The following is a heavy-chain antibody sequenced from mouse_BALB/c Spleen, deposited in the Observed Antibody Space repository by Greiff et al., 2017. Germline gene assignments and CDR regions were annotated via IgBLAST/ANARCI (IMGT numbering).Heavy chain of an antibody. CDR1: GYTFSSYW. CDR3: ASQYDSSSFLFDY. V-gene: IGHV1-9*01. CDR2: IVPGSGST. J-gene: IGHJ2*01. D-gene: IGHD1-1*01. Sequence: QVQLQQSGAELMKPGASVKISCKATGYTFSSYWIEWVKQRPGHGLEWIGGIVPGSGSTIYNEKFKGKATFTADTSSNTAYMHLSSLTSEDSAVYYCASQYDSSSFLFDYWGQGTTLTVSS.